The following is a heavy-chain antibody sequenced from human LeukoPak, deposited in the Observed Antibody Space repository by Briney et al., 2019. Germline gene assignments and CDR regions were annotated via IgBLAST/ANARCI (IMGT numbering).Heavy chain of an antibody. CDR1: GGTFISYA. V-gene: IGHV1-69*13. CDR2: IIPIFGTA. CDR3: ARDPMLPGPLLYYYYGMDV. D-gene: IGHD2-2*01. J-gene: IGHJ6*02. Sequence: ASVKVSCKASGGTFISYAISWVRQAPGQGLEWMGGIIPIFGTANYAQKFQGRVTITADESTSTAYMELSSLRSEDTAVYYCARDPMLPGPLLYYYYGMDVWGQGTTVTVSS.